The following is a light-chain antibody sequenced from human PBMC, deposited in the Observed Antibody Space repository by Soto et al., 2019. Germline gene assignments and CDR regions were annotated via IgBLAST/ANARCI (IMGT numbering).Light chain of an antibody. CDR3: QQRSSWPVT. CDR2: DAS. CDR1: QSVSSY. V-gene: IGKV3-11*01. J-gene: IGKJ1*01. Sequence: EIVFTQSPGTLYLSPGERATLSCRASQSVSSYLAWYQQKPGQDPRLLIYDASTRATGISSRFSGSGSGTDFTLTISSLEPEDFAVYYCQQRSSWPVTFGQGTRVEVK.